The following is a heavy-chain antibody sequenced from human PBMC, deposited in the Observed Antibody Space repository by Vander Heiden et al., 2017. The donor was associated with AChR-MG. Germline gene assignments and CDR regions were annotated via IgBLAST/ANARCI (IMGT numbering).Heavy chain of an antibody. CDR2: ISYDGSNK. J-gene: IGHJ5*02. Sequence: QVQLVESGGGVVQPGRSLRLSCAASGFTFSSYAMHWGRQAPGKGLEWVAVISYDGSNKYYADSVKGRFTISRDNSKNTLYLQMNSLRAEDTAVYYCARGGSGVLRSPWGQGTLVTVSS. CDR1: GFTFSSYA. V-gene: IGHV3-30-3*01. CDR3: ARGGSGVLRSP. D-gene: IGHD3-3*01.